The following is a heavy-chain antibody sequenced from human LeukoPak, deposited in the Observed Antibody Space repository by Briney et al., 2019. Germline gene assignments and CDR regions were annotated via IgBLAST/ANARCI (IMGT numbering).Heavy chain of an antibody. D-gene: IGHD7-27*01. CDR1: GFTFTDYY. V-gene: IGHV3-11*01. J-gene: IGHJ6*03. CDR2: IGTRDSTK. CDR3: ARATNWGFPLHMDV. Sequence: GGSLTLSCAASGFTFTDYYMSWIRQAPGKGLEWVSFIGTRDSTKYYADSVKGRFTVSRDNAENSLYLQMNSLTAEDTAVYYCARATNWGFPLHMDVWGKGNPVTVSS.